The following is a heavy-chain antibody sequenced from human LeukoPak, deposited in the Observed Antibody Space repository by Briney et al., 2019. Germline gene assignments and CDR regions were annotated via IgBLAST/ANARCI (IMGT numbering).Heavy chain of an antibody. CDR3: ARGYDSSGYPDAFDI. CDR1: GGSISSYY. D-gene: IGHD3-22*01. Sequence: SETLSLTCTVSGGSISSYYGSWIRQPPGKGLEWIGYIYYSGSTNYNPSLKSRVTISVHTSKNQFSLNLSSVTAADTAVYYCARGYDSSGYPDAFDIWGQGTMVTVSS. CDR2: IYYSGST. V-gene: IGHV4-59*01. J-gene: IGHJ3*02.